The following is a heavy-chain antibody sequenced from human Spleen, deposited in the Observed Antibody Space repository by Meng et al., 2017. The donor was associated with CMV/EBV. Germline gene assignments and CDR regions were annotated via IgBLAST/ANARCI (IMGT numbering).Heavy chain of an antibody. CDR2: ISYSGTT. CDR1: GSISSSHYS. J-gene: IGHJ4*02. D-gene: IGHD3-3*01. V-gene: IGHV4-39*07. Sequence: GSISSSHYSWGWSRQPPGKGLECIGTISYSGTTYYNPSLKSRVTISLDTSKNHFSLKLSSVTAADTAVFYCARGGPFGVVITDHFDQWGQGTLVTVSS. CDR3: ARGGPFGVVITDHFDQ.